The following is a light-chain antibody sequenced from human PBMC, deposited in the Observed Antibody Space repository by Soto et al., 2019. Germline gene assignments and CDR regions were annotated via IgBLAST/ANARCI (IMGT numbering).Light chain of an antibody. Sequence: DIQMTQSPSYLSASVGDRVTITCQASQDISNYLNWYQQKPGKAPKLLIYDASNLETGVPSRFSGSGSGTDFTFTISSLQPEVIATYYCQQYDNLPPLTFGGGTKVEIK. CDR3: QQYDNLPPLT. J-gene: IGKJ4*01. CDR1: QDISNY. V-gene: IGKV1-33*01. CDR2: DAS.